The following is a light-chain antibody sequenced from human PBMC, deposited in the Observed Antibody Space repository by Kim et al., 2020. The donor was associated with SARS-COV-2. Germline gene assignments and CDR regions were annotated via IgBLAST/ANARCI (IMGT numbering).Light chain of an antibody. CDR2: LDS. CDR1: NIHPKR. Sequence: PGQTATSTLMGNNIHPKRVNWYQPKRGQPPFLVIYLDSDRPTGRPDRWSGSNSGNAAAMDVSRVEARDVTDYSCLVSGIPSDQWVFGGGTQLTVL. J-gene: IGLJ3*02. V-gene: IGLV3-21*04. CDR3: LVSGIPSDQWV.